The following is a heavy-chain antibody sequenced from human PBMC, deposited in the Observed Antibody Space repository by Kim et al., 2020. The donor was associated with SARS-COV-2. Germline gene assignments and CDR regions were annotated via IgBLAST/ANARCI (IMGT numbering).Heavy chain of an antibody. D-gene: IGHD5-18*01. CDR3: AKDAAFGYSYGWDYYYYGMDV. V-gene: IGHV3-30*18. CDR1: GFTFSSYG. Sequence: GGSLRLSCAASGFTFSSYGMHWVRQAPGKGLEWVAVISYDGSNKCYADSVKGRFTISRDNSKNTLYLQMHSLRAEDTAVYYCAKDAAFGYSYGWDYYYYGMDVWGPGATLTVSS. CDR2: ISYDGSNK. J-gene: IGHJ6*02.